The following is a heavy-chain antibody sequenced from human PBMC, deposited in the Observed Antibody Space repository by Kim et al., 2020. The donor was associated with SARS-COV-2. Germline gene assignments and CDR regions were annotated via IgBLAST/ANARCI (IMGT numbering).Heavy chain of an antibody. CDR1: GYSFTTYW. CDR3: ARRARGYGAVGVPFDI. J-gene: IGHJ3*02. Sequence: GESLKISCKGSGYSFTTYWISWVRQMPGKGLEWMGKIDPSDSYTKYSPSFQGHVTISADKSISTAYLQWSSLKASDTAMYYCARRARGYGAVGVPFDIWGQGTMVTVSS. V-gene: IGHV5-10-1*01. D-gene: IGHD4-17*01. CDR2: IDPSDSYT.